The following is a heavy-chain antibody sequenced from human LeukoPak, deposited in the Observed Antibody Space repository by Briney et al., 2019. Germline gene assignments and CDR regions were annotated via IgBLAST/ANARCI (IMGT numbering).Heavy chain of an antibody. CDR3: ARTMVRGVVTNDY. J-gene: IGHJ4*02. CDR2: IIPIFGTA. CDR1: GGTFSSYA. Sequence: SVKVSCKASGGTFSSYAISWVRQAPGQGLEWMGRIIPIFGTANYAQKFQGRVTINTDESTSTAYMELSSLRSEDTAVYYCARTMVRGVVTNDYWGQGTLVTVSS. V-gene: IGHV1-69*05. D-gene: IGHD3-10*01.